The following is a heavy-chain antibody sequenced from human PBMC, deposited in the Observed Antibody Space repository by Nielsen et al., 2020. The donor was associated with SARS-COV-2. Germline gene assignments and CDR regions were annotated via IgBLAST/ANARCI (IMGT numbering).Heavy chain of an antibody. CDR1: GYTFTSYD. J-gene: IGHJ6*02. Sequence: ASVKVSCKASGYTFTSYDINWVRQATGQGLEWMGWMNPNSGNTGYAQKFQGRVTMTRNTSISTAYMELSSLRSEDTAVYYCARGQGVTIFGPYTHYGMDVWGQGTTVTVSS. CDR2: MNPNSGNT. V-gene: IGHV1-8*01. CDR3: ARGQGVTIFGPYTHYGMDV. D-gene: IGHD3-3*01.